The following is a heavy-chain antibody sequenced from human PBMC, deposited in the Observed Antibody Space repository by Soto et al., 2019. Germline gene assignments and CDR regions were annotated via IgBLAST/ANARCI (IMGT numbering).Heavy chain of an antibody. J-gene: IGHJ4*02. CDR1: GVSISSFY. Sequence: QVQLQESGPGLVKPSETLSLTCTVSGVSISSFYWSWIRQPAGKGLEWIGRIYSSEITNYNPSLTSRVTMSLDTSKNQFSLKLSSVTAADTAVYYCASVSYVGGTDYWGQGTLVTVSS. D-gene: IGHD3-16*01. CDR2: IYSSEIT. V-gene: IGHV4-4*07. CDR3: ASVSYVGGTDY.